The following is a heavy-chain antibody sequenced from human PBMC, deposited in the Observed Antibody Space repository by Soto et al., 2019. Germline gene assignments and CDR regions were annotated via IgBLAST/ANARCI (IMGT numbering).Heavy chain of an antibody. CDR3: ARGAWYYINSRYDY. J-gene: IGHJ4*02. V-gene: IGHV1-18*01. D-gene: IGHD3-10*01. CDR2: ISPYNRNT. Sequence: ASVKVSCKGSGYTFTNYCISWVRQAPGQGLEWMGWISPYNRNTNSAQKFQGRVTMTTDTSTSTAYMELRSLRSDDTAVYYCARGAWYYINSRYDYWGQGTLVTDSS. CDR1: GYTFTNYC.